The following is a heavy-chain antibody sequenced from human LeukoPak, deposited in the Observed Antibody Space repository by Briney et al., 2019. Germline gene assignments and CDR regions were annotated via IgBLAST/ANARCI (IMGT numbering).Heavy chain of an antibody. CDR2: ISSSGSTI. CDR1: GFTFSSYE. V-gene: IGHV3-48*03. CDR3: AELGITMIGGV. D-gene: IGHD3-10*02. J-gene: IGHJ6*04. Sequence: GGSLRLSCAASGFTFSSYEMNWVRQAPGKGLEWVSYISSSGSTIYYADSVKGRFTISRDNAKNSLYLQMNSLRAEDTAVSYCAELGITMIGGVWGKGTTVTISS.